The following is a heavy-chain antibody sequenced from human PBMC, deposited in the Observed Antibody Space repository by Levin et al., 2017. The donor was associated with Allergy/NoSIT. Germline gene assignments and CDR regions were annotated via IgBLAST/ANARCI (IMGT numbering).Heavy chain of an antibody. Sequence: PSETLSLTCTVSGGSISSYYWSWIRQPPGKGLEWIGYIYYSGSTNYNPSLKSRVTISVDTSKNQFSLKLSSVTAADTAVYYCARASRPSSSWYSDYWGQGTLVTVSS. J-gene: IGHJ4*02. CDR1: GGSISSYY. CDR3: ARASRPSSSWYSDY. D-gene: IGHD6-13*01. V-gene: IGHV4-59*01. CDR2: IYYSGST.